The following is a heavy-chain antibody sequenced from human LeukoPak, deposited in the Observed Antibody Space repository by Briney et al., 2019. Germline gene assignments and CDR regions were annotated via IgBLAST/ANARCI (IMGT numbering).Heavy chain of an antibody. Sequence: AGGSLRLSCAASGFPFSDAWMSWVRQAPGKGLEWVGRIESKTDSGTTEYAAPVKGRFTISRDDSKNTLYLQMNSLKTEDTAVYYCTRDEGDDYFDNWGQGTLVTVSS. V-gene: IGHV3-15*04. J-gene: IGHJ4*02. D-gene: IGHD3-16*01. CDR2: IESKTDSGTT. CDR3: TRDEGDDYFDN. CDR1: GFPFSDAW.